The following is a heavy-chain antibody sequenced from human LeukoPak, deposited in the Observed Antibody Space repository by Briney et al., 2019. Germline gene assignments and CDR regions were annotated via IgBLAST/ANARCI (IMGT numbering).Heavy chain of an antibody. Sequence: SETLSLTCTVSGGSISSGDYYWSWIRQPPGKGLEWIGYIYYSGSTYYNPSLKSRVTISVDTSKNQFSLKLSSVTAADTAVYYCARTMLREYNWFDPWGQGTPVTVSS. CDR1: GGSISSGDYY. CDR3: ARTMLREYNWFDP. J-gene: IGHJ5*02. V-gene: IGHV4-30-4*01. D-gene: IGHD2-8*01. CDR2: IYYSGST.